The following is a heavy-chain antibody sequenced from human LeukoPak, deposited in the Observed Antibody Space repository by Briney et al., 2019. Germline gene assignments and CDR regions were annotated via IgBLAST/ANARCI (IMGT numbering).Heavy chain of an antibody. CDR3: AKDPSTLPNSLDY. V-gene: IGHV3-30*02. CDR1: GFTFNAYG. CDR2: IRYDANDK. D-gene: IGHD3-16*01. Sequence: GGSLRLSCAASGFTFNAYGMHWFRQAPGKGLEWVAFIRYDANDKYYVDSVKGRFAISRDNSLNTLFLEMNSLRTEETAVYYCAKDPSTLPNSLDYWGQGTLVTVSS. J-gene: IGHJ4*02.